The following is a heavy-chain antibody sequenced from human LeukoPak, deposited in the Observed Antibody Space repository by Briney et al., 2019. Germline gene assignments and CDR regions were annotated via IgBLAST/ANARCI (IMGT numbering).Heavy chain of an antibody. D-gene: IGHD2-21*01. CDR3: ARHGGGDDDY. CDR2: IYYSGGT. Sequence: HSETLSLTCTVSGGSISSGDYYWSWIRQPPGKGLEWIGYIYYSGGTNYNPSLKSRVTISVDTSKNQFSLKLSSVTAADTAVYYCARHGGGDDDYWGQGTLVTVSS. V-gene: IGHV4-61*08. J-gene: IGHJ4*02. CDR1: GGSISSGDYY.